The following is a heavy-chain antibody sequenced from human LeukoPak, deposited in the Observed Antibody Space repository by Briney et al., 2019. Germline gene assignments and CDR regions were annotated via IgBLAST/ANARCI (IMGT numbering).Heavy chain of an antibody. V-gene: IGHV4-4*07. CDR2: IFTSGST. D-gene: IGHD3-22*01. CDR1: GDSINSYS. Sequence: SETLSLTCTVSGDSINSYSWIWIRQPAGKGLESIGRIFTSGSTNYNPSLKSRVTMSVDTSKNQFSLKLTSVTAADTAVYYCARDPTRYYDTSGYPYYFDYWGQGALVTVSS. CDR3: ARDPTRYYDTSGYPYYFDY. J-gene: IGHJ4*02.